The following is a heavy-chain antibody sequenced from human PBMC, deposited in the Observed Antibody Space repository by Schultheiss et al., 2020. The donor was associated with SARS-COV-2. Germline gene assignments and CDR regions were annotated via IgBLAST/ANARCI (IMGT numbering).Heavy chain of an antibody. D-gene: IGHD3-22*01. V-gene: IGHV3-48*01. Sequence: GGSLRLSCAASGFTFDDYGMSWVRQAPGKGLEWVSYISSSGSTIYYADSVKGRFTISRDNSKNTLYLQMNSLRAEDTAVYYCANGDYYDSSGAVMYYYYGMDVWGQGTTVTVSS. CDR1: GFTFDDYG. CDR3: ANGDYYDSSGAVMYYYYGMDV. CDR2: ISSSGSTI. J-gene: IGHJ6*02.